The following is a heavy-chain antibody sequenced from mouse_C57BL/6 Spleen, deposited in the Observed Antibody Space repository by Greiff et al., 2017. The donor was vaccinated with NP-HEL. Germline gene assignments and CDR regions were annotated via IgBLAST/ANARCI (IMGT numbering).Heavy chain of an antibody. CDR2: ISSGGSYT. J-gene: IGHJ2*01. CDR3: ARQADGSFDY. Sequence: EVKLVESGGDLVKPGGSLKLSCAASGFTFSSYGMSWVRQTPDKRLEWVATISSGGSYTYYPDSVKGRFTISRDNAKNTLYLQRSSLKSEDTAMYYCARQADGSFDYWGQGTTLTVSS. D-gene: IGHD2-3*01. V-gene: IGHV5-6*02. CDR1: GFTFSSYG.